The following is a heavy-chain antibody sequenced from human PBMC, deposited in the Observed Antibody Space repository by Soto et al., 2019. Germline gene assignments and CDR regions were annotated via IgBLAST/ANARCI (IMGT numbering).Heavy chain of an antibody. J-gene: IGHJ4*02. Sequence: QVQLVQSGAEVKKPGSSVKVSCKASGGTFSSYAISWVRQAPGQGLEWMGGIIPIFGTANYAQKFQGRVTITADESTSTAYMELSSLRSEDTAVYYCARSGRYDYVWGIYRPNFDYWGQGTLVTVSS. V-gene: IGHV1-69*01. D-gene: IGHD3-16*02. CDR2: IIPIFGTA. CDR3: ARSGRYDYVWGIYRPNFDY. CDR1: GGTFSSYA.